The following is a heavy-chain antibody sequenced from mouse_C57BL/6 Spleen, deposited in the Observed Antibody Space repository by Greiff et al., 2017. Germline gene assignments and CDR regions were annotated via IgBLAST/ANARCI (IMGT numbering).Heavy chain of an antibody. V-gene: IGHV5-16*01. CDR3: ARDRWWGNNEGWYFDV. CDR2: INYDGSST. D-gene: IGHD1-1*02. Sequence: EVMLVESEAGLVQPGSSMKLSCTASGSTFTDYYMAWVRQVPEKGLEWVANINYDGSSTYYLDSLKSRFIISRDNAKNILYLQMSSLKSEDTATYYCARDRWWGNNEGWYFDVRGTGTTVTVSS. CDR1: GSTFTDYY. J-gene: IGHJ1*03.